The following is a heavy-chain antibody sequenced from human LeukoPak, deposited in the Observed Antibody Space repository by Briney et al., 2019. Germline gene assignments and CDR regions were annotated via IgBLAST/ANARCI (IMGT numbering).Heavy chain of an antibody. D-gene: IGHD4-23*01. CDR1: GFTFSSYA. J-gene: IGHJ3*02. Sequence: GGSLRLSCAASGFTFSSYAMSWVRQAPGKGLEWVSTITGDGGTTYYADSVKGRFTISRDNSKNTLYLQMNSLRAEDTAVYYCARGDGKLGAFDIWGQGTMVTVSS. CDR2: ITGDGGTT. CDR3: ARGDGKLGAFDI. V-gene: IGHV3-23*01.